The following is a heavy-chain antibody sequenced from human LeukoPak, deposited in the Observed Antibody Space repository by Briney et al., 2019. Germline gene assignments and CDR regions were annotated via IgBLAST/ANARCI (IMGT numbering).Heavy chain of an antibody. D-gene: IGHD3-9*01. CDR3: ARDYFDLDWLSFDY. CDR1: GGTFSSYA. CDR2: IIPIFGTA. J-gene: IGHJ4*02. V-gene: IGHV1-69*05. Sequence: SVKVSCKAPGGTFSSYAISWVRQAPGQGLEWMGRIIPIFGTANYAQKFQGRVTITTDESTSTAYMELSSLRSEDTAVYYCARDYFDLDWLSFDYWGQGTLVTVSS.